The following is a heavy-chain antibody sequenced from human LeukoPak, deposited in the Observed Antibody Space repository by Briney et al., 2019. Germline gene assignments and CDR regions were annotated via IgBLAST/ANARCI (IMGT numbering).Heavy chain of an antibody. V-gene: IGHV1-69*01. CDR1: RGTFIKYA. D-gene: IGHD3-22*01. CDR3: ARDSSGYSAVWFDP. CDR2: IIPIFGTA. Sequence: SVTVSCKASRGTFIKYAISWVRQAPGQGLEWMGGIIPIFGTANYAQKFQGRVTITADESTSTAYMELSSLRSEDTAVYYCARDSSGYSAVWFDPWGQGTLVTVSS. J-gene: IGHJ5*02.